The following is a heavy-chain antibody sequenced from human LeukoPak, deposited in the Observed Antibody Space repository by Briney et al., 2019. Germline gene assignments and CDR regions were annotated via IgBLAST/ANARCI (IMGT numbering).Heavy chain of an antibody. CDR2: MNPNSGNT. D-gene: IGHD2-2*01. CDR1: GYTFTSYD. CDR3: ARGAGRRHCSSTSCCFDY. V-gene: IGHV1-8*01. Sequence: ASVKVSCKASGYTFTSYDINWVRQATGQGLEWMGWMNPNSGNTGYAQKFQGRVTMTRNTSISTAYMELSSLRSEDTAVYYCARGAGRRHCSSTSCCFDYWGQGTLVTVSS. J-gene: IGHJ4*02.